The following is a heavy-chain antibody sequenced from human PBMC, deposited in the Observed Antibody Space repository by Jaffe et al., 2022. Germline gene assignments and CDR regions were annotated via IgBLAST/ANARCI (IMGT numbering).Heavy chain of an antibody. CDR3: ARGDSGYYYLFDY. Sequence: EVQLVESGGGLVQPGGSLRLSCAASGFTFSSYAMHWVRQAPGKGLEYVSAISSNGGSTYYANSVKGRFTISRDNSKNTLYLQMGSLRAEDMAVYYCARGDSGYYYLFDYWGQGTLVTVSS. V-gene: IGHV3-64*01. J-gene: IGHJ4*02. CDR2: ISSNGGST. D-gene: IGHD3-22*01. CDR1: GFTFSSYA.